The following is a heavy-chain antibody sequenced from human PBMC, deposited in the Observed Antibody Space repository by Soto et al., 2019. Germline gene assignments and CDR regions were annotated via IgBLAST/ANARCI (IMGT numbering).Heavy chain of an antibody. D-gene: IGHD5-18*01. J-gene: IGHJ6*02. CDR2: IIPIFGTA. CDR1: GGTFSSYA. Sequence: QVQLVQSGAEVKKPGSSVKVSCKASGGTFSSYASSWVRQAPGQGLEWMGGIIPIFGTANYAQKFQGRVTITADESTSTAYMELSSQISEDTAVYYCASHSYGYFPHYYHGMDVWGQGTTVTVSS. CDR3: ASHSYGYFPHYYHGMDV. V-gene: IGHV1-69*12.